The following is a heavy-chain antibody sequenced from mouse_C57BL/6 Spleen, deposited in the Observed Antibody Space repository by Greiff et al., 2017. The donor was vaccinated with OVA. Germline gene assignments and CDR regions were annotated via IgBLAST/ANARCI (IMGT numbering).Heavy chain of an antibody. J-gene: IGHJ4*01. CDR2: IYPGDGDT. CDR3: ARPHYGSSYFYAMDY. CDR1: GYAFSSYW. Sequence: VKLQESGAELVKPGASVKISCKASGYAFSSYWMNWVKQRPGKGLEWIGQIYPGDGDTNYNGKFKGKATLTADKSSSTAYMQLSSLTSEDSAVYFCARPHYGSSYFYAMDYWGQGTSVTVSS. V-gene: IGHV1-80*01. D-gene: IGHD1-1*01.